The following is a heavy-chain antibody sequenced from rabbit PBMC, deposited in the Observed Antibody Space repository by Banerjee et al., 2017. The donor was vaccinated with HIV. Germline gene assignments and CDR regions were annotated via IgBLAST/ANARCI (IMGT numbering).Heavy chain of an antibody. Sequence: QQLVESGGGLVKPGASLTLTCTVSGFSLSSGGDMCWVRQAPGKGLEWNACIYAGSDGTTYYASWANGRFTISSHNAQNTLYLQLNSLTAADTATYFCARDRVVVAGVGYFNLWGPGTLVTDS. CDR2: IYAGSDGTT. CDR1: GFSLSSGGD. V-gene: IGHV1S40*01. CDR3: ARDRVVVAGVGYFNL. D-gene: IGHD4-1*01. J-gene: IGHJ4*01.